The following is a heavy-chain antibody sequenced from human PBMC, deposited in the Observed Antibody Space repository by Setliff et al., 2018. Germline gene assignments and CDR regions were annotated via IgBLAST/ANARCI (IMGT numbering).Heavy chain of an antibody. CDR3: AKASVWVVDANCGSFDV. V-gene: IGHV1-69*05. Sequence: ASVKVSCKASGGSFRNSGSGLVRQAPGQGLEWIGGIVPIYGPAKYAQKFQGRVEITTDESTNTAYMELSSLTSDDTATYYCAKASVWVVDANCGSFDVWGQGTVVTVSS. J-gene: IGHJ3*01. D-gene: IGHD2-15*01. CDR2: IVPIYGPA. CDR1: GGSFRNSG.